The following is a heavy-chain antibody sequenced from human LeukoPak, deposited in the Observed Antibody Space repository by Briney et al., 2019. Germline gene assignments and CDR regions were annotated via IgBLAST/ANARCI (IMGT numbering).Heavy chain of an antibody. CDR1: AGSISDSF. CDR2: IYYTGST. V-gene: IGHV4-59*12. J-gene: IGHJ4*02. Sequence: SETLSLTCTVSAGSISDSFWSWIRQPPGKGLEWIGYIYYTGSTSYNPSLRSRGTISVDTSRSQFSLKLRSVTAADTAMYYCARRYNWGGDYFDYWGQGTLVTVSS. CDR3: ARRYNWGGDYFDY. D-gene: IGHD1-20*01.